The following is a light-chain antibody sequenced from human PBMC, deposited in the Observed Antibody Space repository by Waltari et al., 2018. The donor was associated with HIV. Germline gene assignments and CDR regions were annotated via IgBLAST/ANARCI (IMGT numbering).Light chain of an antibody. CDR2: DKT. CDR1: SLSNYY. Sequence: SSELTQDPIVSVTLGQTVTITCQGDSLSNYYASLYQLKPGQAPILVIYDKTTRPSGIPDRFSGSTSGNKASLTITGSQAEDEADYFCASRDNNGKRVLFGGGTKLTVL. CDR3: ASRDNNGKRVL. J-gene: IGLJ3*02. V-gene: IGLV3-19*01.